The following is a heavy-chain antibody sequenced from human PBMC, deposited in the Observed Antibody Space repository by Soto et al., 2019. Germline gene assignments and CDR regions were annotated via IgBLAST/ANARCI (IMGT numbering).Heavy chain of an antibody. J-gene: IGHJ2*01. CDR1: GGTFSSYA. CDR2: IIPIFGTA. Sequence: QVQLVQSGAEVKKPGSSVKVSCKASGGTFSSYAISWVRQAPGQGLEWMGGIIPIFGTANYAQKFQGRVTITEDQSTSTAYMVLSSVRSEDTAVYYCSRWRVDTAMVTYWYFDLWGRGTLVTVSS. V-gene: IGHV1-69*01. D-gene: IGHD5-18*01. CDR3: SRWRVDTAMVTYWYFDL.